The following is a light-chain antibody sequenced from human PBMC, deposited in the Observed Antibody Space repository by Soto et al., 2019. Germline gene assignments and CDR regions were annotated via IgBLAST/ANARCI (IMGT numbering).Light chain of an antibody. J-gene: IGLJ3*02. CDR1: NIGSKS. CDR2: RDT. V-gene: IGLV3-9*01. CDR3: QVVEGSTA. Sequence: SYELTQPLSVSVAPGQTAGITCGGNNIGSKSVHWYQHKPGQAPVLIIYRDTNRPSGIPERFSGSNSGNTATLTISRVQAGDEADYYCQVVEGSTAFGGGTKLTVL.